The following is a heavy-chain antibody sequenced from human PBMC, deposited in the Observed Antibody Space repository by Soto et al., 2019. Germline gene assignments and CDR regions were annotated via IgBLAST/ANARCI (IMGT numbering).Heavy chain of an antibody. CDR3: ARGYFEVAAAGTLNDY. J-gene: IGHJ4*02. D-gene: IGHD6-13*01. CDR1: GGSISSGGYY. V-gene: IGHV4-31*03. CDR2: IYYSGST. Sequence: QVQLQESGPGLVKPSQTLSLTCTFSGGSISSGGYYWSWIRQHPGKGLEWIGYIYYSGSTYYNPSLKSRVTISVDTSKNQFSLKLSSVTAADTAVYYCARGYFEVAAAGTLNDYCGQGTLVTLSS.